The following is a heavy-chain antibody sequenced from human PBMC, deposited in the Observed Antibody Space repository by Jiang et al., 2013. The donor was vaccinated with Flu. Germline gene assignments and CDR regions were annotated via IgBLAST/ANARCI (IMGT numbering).Heavy chain of an antibody. CDR1: GFTFSSYA. CDR3: AKDPIAVAGTRYYGMDV. D-gene: IGHD6-19*01. Sequence: AASGFTFSSYAMSWVRQAPGKGLEWVSAISGSGGSTYYADSVKGRFTISRDNSKNTLYLQMNSLRAEDTAVYYCAKDPIAVAGTRYYGMDVWGQGTTVTVSS. J-gene: IGHJ6*02. CDR2: ISGSGGST. V-gene: IGHV3-23*01.